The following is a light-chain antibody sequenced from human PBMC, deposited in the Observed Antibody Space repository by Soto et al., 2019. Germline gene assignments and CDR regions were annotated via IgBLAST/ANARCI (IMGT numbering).Light chain of an antibody. V-gene: IGLV7-46*01. Sequence: HAVATQEPSLTLYPGGTVALTCGSSTGAVTNGHYPYWFQQKPGQAPRTLIYDTTNRHSWTPGRFSGSLLGGKAALTLSGAQPEDEAEYYCLLSYNGPYVFGTGTKVTVL. CDR1: TGAVTNGHY. CDR2: DTT. J-gene: IGLJ1*01. CDR3: LLSYNGPYV.